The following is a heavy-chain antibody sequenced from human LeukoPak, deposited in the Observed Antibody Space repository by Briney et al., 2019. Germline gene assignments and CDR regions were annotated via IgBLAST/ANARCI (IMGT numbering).Heavy chain of an antibody. CDR3: AKVSGGGLYYDGMDV. J-gene: IGHJ6*02. CDR2: ISGSGGST. Sequence: GGSLRLSCAAAGFTFSSYAMSWVRQAPGKGLEWVSAISGSGGSTYYADSVKGRFTISRDSSKNTLYLQMNSLRAEDTAVYYCAKVSGGGLYYDGMDVWGQGTTVTVSS. CDR1: GFTFSSYA. D-gene: IGHD1-14*01. V-gene: IGHV3-23*01.